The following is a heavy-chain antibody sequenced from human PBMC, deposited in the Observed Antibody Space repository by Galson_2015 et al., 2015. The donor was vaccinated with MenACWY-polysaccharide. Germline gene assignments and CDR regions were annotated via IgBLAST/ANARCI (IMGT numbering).Heavy chain of an antibody. CDR1: GFTFSCYA. V-gene: IGHV3-23*01. CDR3: AKLSRRAKVVMSPDNVDY. CDR2: IRGSGGST. Sequence: SLRLSCAGSGFTFSCYAMSWVRQAPGKGLEWVSAIRGSGGSTFYADSVKGRFTISRDNSKNTLYLLVNSLRAEDTAIYYCAKLSRRAKVVMSPDNVDYSGRGSLVTVAS. J-gene: IGHJ4*01. D-gene: IGHD3-22*01.